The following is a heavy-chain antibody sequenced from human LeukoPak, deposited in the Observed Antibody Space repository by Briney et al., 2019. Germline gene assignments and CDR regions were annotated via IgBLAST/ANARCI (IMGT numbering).Heavy chain of an antibody. J-gene: IGHJ4*02. CDR3: ARHRYSSTSWFDY. D-gene: IGHD6-13*01. CDR2: IYPGDSDT. Sequence: GESLKISCKGSGYSFTSYWIGWVRQVPGKGLEWMGIIYPGDSDTRYSPSFQGPVTISADKSISTAYLQWSSLKASDTAMYYCARHRYSSTSWFDYWGQGTLVTVSS. V-gene: IGHV5-51*01. CDR1: GYSFTSYW.